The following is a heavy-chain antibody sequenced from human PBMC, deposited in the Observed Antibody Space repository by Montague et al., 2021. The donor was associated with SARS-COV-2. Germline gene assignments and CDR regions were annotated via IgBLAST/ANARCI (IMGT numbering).Heavy chain of an antibody. CDR1: GDSVSSNIAT. D-gene: IGHD2-21*02. J-gene: IGHJ2*01. CDR3: ARAYCGGDCYFYWYFDL. CDR2: TYYRSKWYN. Sequence: CAISGDSVSSNIATWNWIRQSPSRGLEWLGRTYYRSKWYNDYAVSVKGRVIINPDTSNNRISLQLNSVTPEDTAVYYCARAYCGGDCYFYWYFDLWGRGTLSLSPQ. V-gene: IGHV6-1*01.